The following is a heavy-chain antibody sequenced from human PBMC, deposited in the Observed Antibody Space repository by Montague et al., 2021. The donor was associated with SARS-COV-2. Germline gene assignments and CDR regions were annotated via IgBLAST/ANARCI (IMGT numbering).Heavy chain of an antibody. CDR1: GFTFSNYA. V-gene: IGHV3-23*01. D-gene: IGHD3-3*01. CDR2: ISGSGGST. CDR3: AKDAYYDFWSGWYFDL. Sequence: SLRLSCAASGFTFSNYAMNWVRQAPGKGLGWVSAISGSGGSTYYADSVKGRFTISRDNSKNTLYLQMNSLRAEDTAVYYCAKDAYYDFWSGWYFDLWGRGTLVTVSS. J-gene: IGHJ2*01.